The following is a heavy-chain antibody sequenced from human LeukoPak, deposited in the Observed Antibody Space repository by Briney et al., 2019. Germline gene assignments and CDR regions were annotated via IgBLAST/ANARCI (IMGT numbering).Heavy chain of an antibody. CDR1: GGSISSYY. CDR3: ASFNYYGSGSYWYYFDY. CDR2: IYYSGST. J-gene: IGHJ4*02. D-gene: IGHD3-10*01. Sequence: SETLSLTCTVSGGSISSYYWSWIRQPPGKGLEWIGYIYYSGSTNYNPSLKSRVTISVDTSKNQFSLKLSSVTAADTAVYYCASFNYYGSGSYWYYFDYWGQGTLVTVSS. V-gene: IGHV4-59*08.